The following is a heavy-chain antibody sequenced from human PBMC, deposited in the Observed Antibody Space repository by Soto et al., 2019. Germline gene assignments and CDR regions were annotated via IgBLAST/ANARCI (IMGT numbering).Heavy chain of an antibody. J-gene: IGHJ4*02. CDR3: ARGYCSGGSCYLDY. CDR2: IYHTGTT. Sequence: PSETLSLTCTVSGGSINSGDYSWTWIRQPPGKGLEWIGYIYHTGTTYYNMSLKSRVTISVDTSKNQFSLKLSSVTAADTAVYYCARGYCSGGSCYLDYWGQGTLVTVSS. V-gene: IGHV4-30-2*05. D-gene: IGHD2-15*01. CDR1: GGSINSGDYS.